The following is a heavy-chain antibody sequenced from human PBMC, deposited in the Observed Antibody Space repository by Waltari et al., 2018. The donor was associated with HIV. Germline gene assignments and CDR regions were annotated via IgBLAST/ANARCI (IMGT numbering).Heavy chain of an antibody. V-gene: IGHV4-38-2*01. CDR1: GYSISSDDN. D-gene: IGHD2-2*01. J-gene: IGHJ2*01. CDR3: ARAGVVPALFDL. CDR2: VYHSGST. Sequence: QVQLQESGPGLLKPSETLSLTCVVSGYSISSDDNWGWVRQPPGTGLEWIGSVYHSGSTLHNPSLNSRVTISIDTSKSQFSLKLSSVTAADTAVYYCARAGVVPALFDLWGRGTLVTVSS.